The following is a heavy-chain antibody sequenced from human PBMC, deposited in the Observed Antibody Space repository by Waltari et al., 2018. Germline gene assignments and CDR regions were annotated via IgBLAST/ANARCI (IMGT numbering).Heavy chain of an antibody. CDR3: ARDRVTGEGAFDI. CDR1: GGSISSSSYY. D-gene: IGHD2-21*02. Sequence: QLQLQESGPGLVKPSETLSLTCTVSGGSISSSSYYWGWISQPPGKGLEWIGSIYYSGSTYYNPSLKSRVTISVDTSKNQFSLKLSSVTAADTAVYYCARDRVTGEGAFDIWGQGTMVTVSS. V-gene: IGHV4-39*07. CDR2: IYYSGST. J-gene: IGHJ3*02.